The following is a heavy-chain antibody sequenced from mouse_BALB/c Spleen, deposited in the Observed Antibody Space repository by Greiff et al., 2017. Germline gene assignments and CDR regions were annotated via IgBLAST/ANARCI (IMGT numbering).Heavy chain of an antibody. V-gene: IGHV1-14*01. CDR1: GYTFTGYV. CDR3: SRVGGYGYEAWFAY. CDR2: INPYNDGT. Sequence: VQLQQSGPELVKPGASVKMSCKGSGYTFTGYVMHWVKQKPGQGLEWIGDINPYNDGTKYNEKFKGKATLTSDKSSSTAYMELSSLTSEDSAVYYCSRVGGYGYEAWFAYWGQGTLVTVSA. J-gene: IGHJ3*01. D-gene: IGHD2-2*01.